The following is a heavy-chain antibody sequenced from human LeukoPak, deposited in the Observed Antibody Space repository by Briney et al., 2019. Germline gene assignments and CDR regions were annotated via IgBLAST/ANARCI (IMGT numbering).Heavy chain of an antibody. V-gene: IGHV3-7*01. CDR2: TNQDGTEK. J-gene: IGHJ4*02. CDR3: VKVAKYYYGSETYYFFEY. Sequence: GGSLRLSCAASGFTFTTYWMSWIRQLPGKGLEWVANTNQDGTEKYYVDSVKGRFTISRDNAKNSLDLQMNSLRVEDTGIYYCVKVAKYYYGSETYYFFEYWGQGTPVTASS. D-gene: IGHD3-10*01. CDR1: GFTFTTYW.